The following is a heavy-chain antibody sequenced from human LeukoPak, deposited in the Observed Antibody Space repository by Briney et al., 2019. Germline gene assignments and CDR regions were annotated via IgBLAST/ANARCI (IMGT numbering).Heavy chain of an antibody. Sequence: SETLSLTCTVSGGSISSSSYYWGWIRQPPGKGLEWIGSIYYSGSTYHNPSLKSRVTISVDTSKNQFSLKLSSVTAADTAVYYCARDNWFGEFENWFDSWGQGTLVTVSS. CDR3: ARDNWFGEFENWFDS. D-gene: IGHD3-10*01. CDR1: GGSISSSSYY. J-gene: IGHJ5*01. CDR2: IYYSGST. V-gene: IGHV4-39*07.